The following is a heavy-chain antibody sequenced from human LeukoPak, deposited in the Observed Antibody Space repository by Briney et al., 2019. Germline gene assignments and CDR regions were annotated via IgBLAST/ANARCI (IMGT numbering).Heavy chain of an antibody. Sequence: PGGSLRLSCEGSGFTFSQAWMSWIRQAPGKGLEWVSYISSSGSTIYYADSVKGRFTISRDNAKNSLYLQMNSLRAEDTAVYYCARGVLGPYNWFDPWGQGTLVTVSS. CDR3: ARGVLGPYNWFDP. V-gene: IGHV3-11*01. CDR2: ISSSGSTI. D-gene: IGHD3-16*01. J-gene: IGHJ5*02. CDR1: GFTFSQAW.